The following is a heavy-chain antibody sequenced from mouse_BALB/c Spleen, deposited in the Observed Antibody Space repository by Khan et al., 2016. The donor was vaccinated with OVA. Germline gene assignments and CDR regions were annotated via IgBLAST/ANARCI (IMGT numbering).Heavy chain of an antibody. CDR3: VRSVSGSFAF. CDR1: GYTFTDYN. J-gene: IGHJ3*01. V-gene: IGHV1S29*02. CDR2: FFPNSGGS. D-gene: IGHD1-2*01. Sequence: VQLQQSGPEVVKPGASVRISCKASGYTFTDYNMDWVKQRHEKSLEWIGYFFPNSGGSGYNQKFKTKATLTVDISSSTAYMDLSSLPSADSSYYSCVRSVSGSFAFWGQGTLVTVS.